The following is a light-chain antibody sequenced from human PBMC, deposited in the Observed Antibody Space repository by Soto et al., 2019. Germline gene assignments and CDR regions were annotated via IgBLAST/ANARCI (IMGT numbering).Light chain of an antibody. CDR1: HSVSSA. CDR2: VAS. J-gene: IGKJ2*01. Sequence: EIVMTQSPGTLSVYPGDRATLSCRASHSVSSALAWYQQIPGQAPRLLIYVASTRPTGITARFSGSGSGTEFTLTISRLQSEDFAVYYRQQRYNSPYTFGQGTTREI. CDR3: QQRYNSPYT. V-gene: IGKV3-15*01.